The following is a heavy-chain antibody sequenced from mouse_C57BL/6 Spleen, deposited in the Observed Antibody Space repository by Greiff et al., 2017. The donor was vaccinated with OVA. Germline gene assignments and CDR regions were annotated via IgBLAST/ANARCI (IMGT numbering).Heavy chain of an antibody. Sequence: EVKLMESGGDLVKPGGSLKLSCAASGFTFSSYGMSWVRQTPDKRLEWVATISSGGSYTYYPDSVKGRCTISRDNAKNTLYLQMSSPKSEDTAMYYCARRAYDYDEGYAMDYWGQGTSVTVSS. V-gene: IGHV5-6*02. D-gene: IGHD2-4*01. CDR1: GFTFSSYG. CDR3: ARRAYDYDEGYAMDY. J-gene: IGHJ4*01. CDR2: ISSGGSYT.